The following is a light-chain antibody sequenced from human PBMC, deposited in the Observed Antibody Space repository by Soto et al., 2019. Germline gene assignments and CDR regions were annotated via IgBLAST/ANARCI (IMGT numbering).Light chain of an antibody. CDR2: KAS. CDR1: QSISSW. Sequence: DIQMTQSPSTLSASVGDRVTITCRASQSISSWVAWYQQKPGKGPKLLIYKASHLESGVPSRFRGSGSGTEFTLTISSLQSEDFAVYYCQQSYNWPWTFGQGTKVDIK. V-gene: IGKV1-5*03. J-gene: IGKJ1*01. CDR3: QQSYNWPWT.